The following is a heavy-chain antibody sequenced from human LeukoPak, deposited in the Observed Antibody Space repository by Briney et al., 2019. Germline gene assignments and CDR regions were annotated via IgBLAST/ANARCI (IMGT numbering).Heavy chain of an antibody. V-gene: IGHV3-7*01. CDR1: GFTFSRYW. D-gene: IGHD3-16*01. Sequence: GGSLRLSCAASGFTFSRYWMSWVRPAPGKGLEWVADINQGGSEKFYVDSVKGRFTISRDNAKNSLYLQMNSLRVEDTAVYYCARVTPGGVGSFDYWGQGTLVTVSS. CDR2: INQGGSEK. J-gene: IGHJ4*02. CDR3: ARVTPGGVGSFDY.